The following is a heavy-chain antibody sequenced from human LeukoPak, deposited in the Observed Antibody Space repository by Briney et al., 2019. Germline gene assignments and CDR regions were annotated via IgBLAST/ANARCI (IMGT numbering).Heavy chain of an antibody. CDR3: ARDPAITMVRGVIGYYFDY. Sequence: GGSLSLSCAASGFTFSSYGMHWVRQAPGKGLEWVAFIRYDGSNKYYADSVKGRFTISRDNSKNTLYLQMNSLRAEDTAVYYCARDPAITMVRGVIGYYFDYWSQGTLVTVSS. CDR1: GFTFSSYG. CDR2: IRYDGSNK. V-gene: IGHV3-30*02. J-gene: IGHJ4*02. D-gene: IGHD3-10*01.